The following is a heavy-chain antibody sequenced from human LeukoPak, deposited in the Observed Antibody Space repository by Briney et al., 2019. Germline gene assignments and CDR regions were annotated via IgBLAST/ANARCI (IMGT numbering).Heavy chain of an antibody. CDR2: INPNSGGT. CDR3: ARDGAPEVVAAPGPWNY. V-gene: IGHV1-2*02. CDR1: GYTFTGYY. Sequence: ASVKVSCKASGYTFTGYYMHWVRQAPGQGLEWMGWINPNSGGTNYAQKFQGRVTMTRDTSISTAYMELSRLRSDDTAVYYCARDGAPEVVAAPGPWNYWGQGTLVTVSS. D-gene: IGHD2-15*01. J-gene: IGHJ4*02.